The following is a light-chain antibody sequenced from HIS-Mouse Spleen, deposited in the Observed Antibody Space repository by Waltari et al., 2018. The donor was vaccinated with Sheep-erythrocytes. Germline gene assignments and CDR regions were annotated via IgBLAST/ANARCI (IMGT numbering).Light chain of an antibody. CDR1: QDISNY. CDR2: DAS. Sequence: DIQMTQSPSSLSASVGDRVTITCQASQDISNYLNWYQQKPGKAPKLLIYDASNLETGVPSRFSGSGSGTEFTFTISSLQPEVIATYYCQQYVNLLTFGGGTNVEIK. V-gene: IGKV1-33*01. CDR3: QQYVNLLT. J-gene: IGKJ4*01.